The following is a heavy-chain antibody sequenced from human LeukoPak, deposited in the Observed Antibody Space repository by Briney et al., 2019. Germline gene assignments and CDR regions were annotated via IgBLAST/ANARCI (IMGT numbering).Heavy chain of an antibody. J-gene: IGHJ4*02. D-gene: IGHD4-17*01. CDR1: GFTFSSYS. CDR3: ARAGGSTVSHSDY. V-gene: IGHV3-21*01. CDR2: ISSSTSYI. Sequence: GGSLRLSCAASGFTFSSYSMNWIRQAPAKGLEWVSSISSSTSYIYYADSVKGRFTISKDNAKNSLYLQMSSLRAEDTAVYYCARAGGSTVSHSDYWGQGTLVTVSS.